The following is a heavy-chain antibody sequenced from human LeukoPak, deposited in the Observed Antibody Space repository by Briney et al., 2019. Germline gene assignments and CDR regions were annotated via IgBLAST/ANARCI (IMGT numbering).Heavy chain of an antibody. V-gene: IGHV4-39*01. CDR3: ASVVYYYDSSGYYYGGYYFDY. D-gene: IGHD3-22*01. CDR2: IYYSGST. CDR1: GGSIISSSYY. Sequence: SETLSLTCTVSGGSIISSSYYWGWIRQPPGKGLEWIVSIYYSGSTYYNPSLKSRVTISVDTSKNQFSLKLSSVTAADTAVYYCASVVYYYDSSGYYYGGYYFDYWGQGTLVTVSS. J-gene: IGHJ4*02.